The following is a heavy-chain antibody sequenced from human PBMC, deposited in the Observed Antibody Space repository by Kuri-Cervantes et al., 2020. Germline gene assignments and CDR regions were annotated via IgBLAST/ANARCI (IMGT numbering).Heavy chain of an antibody. V-gene: IGHV3-23*01. CDR2: ISASGSST. CDR3: AKVAIPAGTRGKLAYYYGLDV. D-gene: IGHD2-2*01. J-gene: IGHJ6*02. Sequence: GESLKISCAASGFTFGSHTMSWVRQAPGKGLEWVSAISASGSSTYYADPVKDRFTISRDNSKNTLYLQMNSLRAEDTAIYYCAKVAIPAGTRGKLAYYYGLDVWGQGTTVTVSS. CDR1: GFTFGSHT.